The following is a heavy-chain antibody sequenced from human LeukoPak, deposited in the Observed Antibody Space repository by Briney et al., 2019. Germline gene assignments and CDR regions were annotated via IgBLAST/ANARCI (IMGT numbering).Heavy chain of an antibody. D-gene: IGHD5-24*01. V-gene: IGHV3-23*01. CDR2: ITSSGATT. Sequence: SGGSLRLSCAASGFTISTYAMTWVRQAPGKGLEWVSSITSSGATTYYADSVKGRFTISRDNSKNTLYLQMNSLTAEDSAVYYCAKEFFAGDGRVACASWGQGTLVTVSS. CDR1: GFTISTYA. CDR3: AKEFFAGDGRVACAS. J-gene: IGHJ5*02.